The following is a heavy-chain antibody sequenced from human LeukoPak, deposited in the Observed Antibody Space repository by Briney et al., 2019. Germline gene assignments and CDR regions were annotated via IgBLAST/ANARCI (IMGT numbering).Heavy chain of an antibody. CDR2: IYYNGAT. CDR1: GGSISTYY. V-gene: IGHV4-59*08. D-gene: IGHD6-19*01. J-gene: IGHJ4*02. Sequence: SETLSLTCTVSGGSISTYYWSWIRQPPGKGLEWIGYIYYNGATDYNPSLKSRVTISVDTSKNEFSLRLSSVTAADTALYYCARRTVTNGWFRIDYWGQGSLVVVSS. CDR3: ARRTVTNGWFRIDY.